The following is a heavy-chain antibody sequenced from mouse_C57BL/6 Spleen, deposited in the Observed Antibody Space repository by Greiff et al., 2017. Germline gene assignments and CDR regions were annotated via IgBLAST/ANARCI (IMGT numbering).Heavy chain of an antibody. CDR2: IDPETGGT. J-gene: IGHJ2*01. V-gene: IGHV1-15*01. D-gene: IGHD2-2*01. CDR3: RVTTDY. CDR1: GYTFTDYE. Sequence: QVHVKQSGAELVRPGASVTLSCKASGYTFTDYEMHWVKQTPVHGLEWIGAIDPETGGTAYNQKFKGKAILTADKSSSTAYMELRSLTSEDSAVYYCRVTTDYWGQGTTLTVSS.